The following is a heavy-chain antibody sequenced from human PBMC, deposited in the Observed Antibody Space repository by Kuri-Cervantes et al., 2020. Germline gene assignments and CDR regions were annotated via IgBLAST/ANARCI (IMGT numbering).Heavy chain of an antibody. CDR1: GGSISSYY. CDR3: ARDRGGRWELPAY. V-gene: IGHV4-39*01. CDR2: IYYSGST. Sequence: SETLSLTCTVSGGSISSYYWGWIRQPPGKGLEWIGSIYYSGSTYYNPSLKSRVTISVDTSKNQFSLKLSSVTAADTAVYYCARDRGGRWELPAYWGQGTLVTVSS. J-gene: IGHJ4*02. D-gene: IGHD1-26*01.